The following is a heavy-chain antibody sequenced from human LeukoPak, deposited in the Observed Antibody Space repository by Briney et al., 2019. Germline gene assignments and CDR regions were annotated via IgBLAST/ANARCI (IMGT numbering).Heavy chain of an antibody. CDR1: GFTFSSYA. D-gene: IGHD3-10*01. V-gene: IGHV3-23*01. CDR3: AKEITMVRGVIIAYYYYYMDV. Sequence: GGSLRLSCAASGFTFSSYAMSWVRQAPGKGLEWVSAISGSGGSTYYADSVKGRFTISRDNSKNTLYLQMNSLRAEDTAVYYCAKEITMVRGVIIAYYYYYMDVWGKGTTVTVSS. CDR2: ISGSGGST. J-gene: IGHJ6*03.